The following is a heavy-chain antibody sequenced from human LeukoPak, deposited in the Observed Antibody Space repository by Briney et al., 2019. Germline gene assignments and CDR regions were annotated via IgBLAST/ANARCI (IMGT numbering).Heavy chain of an antibody. Sequence: PGRSLRLSCAASGFTFSSYGMHWVRQAPGKGLEWVAVIWYDGGNKYYADSVKGRFTISRDNSKNTLYLQMNSLRAEDTAVYYCAKDLVRSSSIIDYWGQGTLVTVSS. CDR1: GFTFSSYG. CDR3: AKDLVRSSSIIDY. J-gene: IGHJ4*02. V-gene: IGHV3-33*06. D-gene: IGHD6-6*01. CDR2: IWYDGGNK.